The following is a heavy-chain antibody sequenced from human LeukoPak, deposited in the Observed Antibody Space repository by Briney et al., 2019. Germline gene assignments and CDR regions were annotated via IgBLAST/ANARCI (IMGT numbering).Heavy chain of an antibody. CDR1: GGSFSGYY. V-gene: IGHV4-34*01. Sequence: SETLSLTCAVYGGSFSGYYWSWIRQPPGKGLEWIGEINHSGSTNYNPSLKSRVTIPVDTSKNQFSLKLSSVTAADTAVYYCARALSNRPYYDFWSGYRYFDYWGQGTLVTVSS. J-gene: IGHJ4*02. CDR2: INHSGST. D-gene: IGHD3-3*01. CDR3: ARALSNRPYYDFWSGYRYFDY.